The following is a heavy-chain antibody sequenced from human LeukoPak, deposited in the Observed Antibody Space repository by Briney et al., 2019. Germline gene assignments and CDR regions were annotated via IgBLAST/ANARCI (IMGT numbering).Heavy chain of an antibody. V-gene: IGHV4-4*07. D-gene: IGHD3-16*02. Sequence: SETLSLTCTVSGGSISGYYWSWIRQPAGKGLEWIGRIYTSGSTNYNPSLKSRVTISVDTSKNQFSLKLSSVTAADTAVYYCARVSVNDYVWGSYRYRYFDYWGQGTLVTVSS. CDR2: IYTSGST. CDR1: GGSISGYY. CDR3: ARVSVNDYVWGSYRYRYFDY. J-gene: IGHJ4*02.